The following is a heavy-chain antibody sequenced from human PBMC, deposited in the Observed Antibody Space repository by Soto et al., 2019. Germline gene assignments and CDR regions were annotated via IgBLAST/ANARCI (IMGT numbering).Heavy chain of an antibody. CDR3: ARHDCISSSCYYYYYYGMDV. CDR2: IIPIFGTV. Sequence: EASVKVSCKASGGTFSSYAISWVRQAPGQGLEWMGGIIPIFGTVNYAQKFQGRVTITADESTSTAYMELSSLRSEDTAVYYCARHDCISSSCYYYYYYGMDVWGQGTTVTVSS. J-gene: IGHJ6*02. V-gene: IGHV1-69*13. CDR1: GGTFSSYA. D-gene: IGHD2-2*01.